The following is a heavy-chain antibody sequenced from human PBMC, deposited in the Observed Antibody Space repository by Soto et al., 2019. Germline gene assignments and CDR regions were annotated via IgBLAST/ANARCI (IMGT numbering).Heavy chain of an antibody. CDR2: IFYSGTT. CDR3: ARHGLTAYTVCYFDF. J-gene: IGHJ4*02. D-gene: IGHD3-16*01. V-gene: IGHV4-39*01. Sequence: ETLSLTCTVSGGSISTSRYYWGWIRQPPGKGLEWIGSIFYSGTTYHNPSLKSRVTISVDTSKNQFSLNLTSVTAADTAVYYCARHGLTAYTVCYFDFWAQGTLVPVSS. CDR1: GGSISTSRYY.